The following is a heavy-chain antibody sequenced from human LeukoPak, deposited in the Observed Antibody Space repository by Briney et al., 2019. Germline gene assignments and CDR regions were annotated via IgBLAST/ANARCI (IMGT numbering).Heavy chain of an antibody. J-gene: IGHJ4*02. CDR3: ARKGSSSCFDY. V-gene: IGHV1-46*01. D-gene: IGHD6-6*01. CDR2: INPTGGST. Sequence: ASVKVSCKASGYTFISYQMHWVRQAQGQGLEWMGIINPTGGSTSHAQKFQGRVTMTRDTSTSIVYMELSSLRSEDTAVYYCARKGSSSCFDYWGQGTLVTVSS. CDR1: GYTFISYQ.